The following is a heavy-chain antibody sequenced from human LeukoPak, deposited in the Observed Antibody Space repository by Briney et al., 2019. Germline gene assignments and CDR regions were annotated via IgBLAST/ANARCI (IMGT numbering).Heavy chain of an antibody. CDR3: ARHGGSYYDSSGYSFDY. J-gene: IGHJ4*02. D-gene: IGHD3-22*01. V-gene: IGHV4-34*01. Sequence: SETLSLTCAVYGGSFSGYYWSWVRQPPGKGLEWIGEINQSGGTNYNPSLKSRVTISVDTSNNQFSLKLSSVTAADTAVYYCARHGGSYYDSSGYSFDYWGQGTLVTVSS. CDR2: INQSGGT. CDR1: GGSFSGYY.